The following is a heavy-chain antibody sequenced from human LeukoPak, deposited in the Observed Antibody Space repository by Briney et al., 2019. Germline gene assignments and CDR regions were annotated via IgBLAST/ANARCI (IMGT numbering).Heavy chain of an antibody. V-gene: IGHV3-23*01. CDR3: ARGGGLDV. D-gene: IGHD3-16*01. CDR1: GITFSNYA. CDR2: ISGSAHKI. J-gene: IGHJ6*02. Sequence: TGGSLRLSCVASGITFSNYAVSWVRQAPEKGLDWVSVISGSAHKIRYADSVKGRFTISRDSSENIVYLQMNNLRAEDTAVYFCARGGGLDVWGQGATVTVSS.